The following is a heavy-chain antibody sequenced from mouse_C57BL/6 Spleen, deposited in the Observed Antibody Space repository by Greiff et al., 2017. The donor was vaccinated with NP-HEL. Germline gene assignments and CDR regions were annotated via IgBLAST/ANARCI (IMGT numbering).Heavy chain of an antibody. CDR3: ARRGAQADY. D-gene: IGHD3-2*02. V-gene: IGHV1-26*01. Sequence: VQLQQSGPELVKPGASVKISCKASGYTFTDYYMNWVKQSHGKSLEWIGDINPNNGGTSYNQKFKGKATLTVDKSSSTAYMELRSLTSEDSAVYYCARRGAQADYWGQGTTLTVSS. CDR2: INPNNGGT. J-gene: IGHJ2*01. CDR1: GYTFTDYY.